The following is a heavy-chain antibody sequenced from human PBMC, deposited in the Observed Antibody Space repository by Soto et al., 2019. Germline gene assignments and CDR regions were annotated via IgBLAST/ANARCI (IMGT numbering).Heavy chain of an antibody. CDR2: INPKFGDT. CDR1: GYTFTAYH. Sequence: QVQLVQSGAEVKEPGDSVRVSCEASGYTFTAYHIHWVRQAPGQGLEWMGWINPKFGDTTYAQDFQCRVSMTSDMSISTVYMELSRLTSDDTAIYYCARNMDYYYGRGSGNGHGVWGQGTTVTVFS. V-gene: IGHV1-2*02. CDR3: ARNMDYYYGRGSGNGHGV. J-gene: IGHJ6*02. D-gene: IGHD3-10*02.